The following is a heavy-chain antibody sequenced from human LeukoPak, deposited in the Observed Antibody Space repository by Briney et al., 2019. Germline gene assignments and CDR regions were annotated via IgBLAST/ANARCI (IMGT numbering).Heavy chain of an antibody. Sequence: GGSLRLSCAASGFTFSSYWMHWVRQAPGKGLVWVSRINSDGSSTSYADSVRGRFSISRDNAKNTLYLQMNSLRAEDTAVYYCARDIQMYSATAGVVDYWGQGTLVTVSS. V-gene: IGHV3-74*01. CDR1: GFTFSSYW. CDR2: INSDGSST. J-gene: IGHJ4*02. CDR3: ARDIQMYSATAGVVDY. D-gene: IGHD1-26*01.